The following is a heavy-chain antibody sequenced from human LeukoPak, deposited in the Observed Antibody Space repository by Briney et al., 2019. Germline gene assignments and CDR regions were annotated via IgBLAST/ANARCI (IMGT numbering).Heavy chain of an antibody. J-gene: IGHJ4*02. V-gene: IGHV3-30*18. CDR2: ISYEGRTK. CDR1: GFTFSIYG. D-gene: IGHD1-26*01. Sequence: GGSLRLSCAATGFTFSIYGMHWVRQAPGKGLEWVAVISYEGRTKYYADSVKGRFTISRDNSENTLYLQMSSLSAEDTAVYYCAKEIDAYSGNYLPIDYWGQGTLVTVSS. CDR3: AKEIDAYSGNYLPIDY.